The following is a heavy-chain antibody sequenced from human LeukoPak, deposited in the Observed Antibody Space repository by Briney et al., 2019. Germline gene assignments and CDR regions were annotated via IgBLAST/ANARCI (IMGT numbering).Heavy chain of an antibody. J-gene: IGHJ4*02. CDR3: AKDLRSRRYPKESPDY. V-gene: IGHV3-30*18. D-gene: IGHD3-9*01. Sequence: PGGSLRLSCAASGFTFSSYGMHWVRQAPGKGLEWVAVISYDGSNKYYADSVKGRFTISRDNSKSTLYLQMNSLRAEDTAVYYCAKDLRSRRYPKESPDYWGQGTLVTVSS. CDR1: GFTFSSYG. CDR2: ISYDGSNK.